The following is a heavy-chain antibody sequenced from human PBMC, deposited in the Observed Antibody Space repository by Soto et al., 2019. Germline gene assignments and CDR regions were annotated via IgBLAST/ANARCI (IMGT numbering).Heavy chain of an antibody. D-gene: IGHD1-26*01. J-gene: IGHJ5*02. CDR2: IYYTGST. V-gene: IGHV4-30-4*01. CDR1: SGSVSDGDYY. CDR3: AAFSVVEATNVNLFDP. Sequence: SETLSLTCTVSSGSVSDGDYYWSWIRQPPGEGLEWIGYIYYTGSTYYNPALNSRVTISVDMSNNQFSLKLSSVAAADTAIYFCAAFSVVEATNVNLFDPWGQGTLVTVSS.